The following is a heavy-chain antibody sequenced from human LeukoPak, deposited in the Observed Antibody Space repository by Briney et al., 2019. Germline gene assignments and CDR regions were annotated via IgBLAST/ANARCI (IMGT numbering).Heavy chain of an antibody. V-gene: IGHV3-30*18. CDR2: ISYDGSNK. D-gene: IGHD5-18*01. CDR1: GFTFSSYG. Sequence: VGSLRLSCAASGFTFSSYGMHWVRQAPGKGLEWVAVISYDGSNKYYADSVKGRFTISRDNSKNTLYLQMNSLRAEDTAVYYCAKEEQYSYAIWGKGTLVTVSS. CDR3: AKEEQYSYAI. J-gene: IGHJ4*02.